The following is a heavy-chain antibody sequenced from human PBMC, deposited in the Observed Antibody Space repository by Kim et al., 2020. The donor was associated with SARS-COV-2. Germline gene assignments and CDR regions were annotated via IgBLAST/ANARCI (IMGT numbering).Heavy chain of an antibody. V-gene: IGHV4-31*03. J-gene: IGHJ4*02. Sequence: SETLSLTCTVSGGSISSGGYYWSWIRQHPGKGLEWIGYIYYSGSTYYNPSLKSRVTISVDTSKNQFSLKLSSVTAADTAVYYCASMVRGVIFSGDYWGQGTLVTVSS. CDR3: ASMVRGVIFSGDY. D-gene: IGHD3-10*01. CDR1: GGSISSGGYY. CDR2: IYYSGST.